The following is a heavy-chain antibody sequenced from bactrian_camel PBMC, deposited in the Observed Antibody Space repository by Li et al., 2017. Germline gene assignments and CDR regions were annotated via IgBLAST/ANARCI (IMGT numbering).Heavy chain of an antibody. Sequence: HVQLVESGGGSVQAGGSLRLSCAVSGRTIGTYSRYCMAWFRQAPGKEREGVAAVASSGSTTYTDSVKGRFTISRDNARNTLYLHMNILKPEDTAMYYCAAKNSYGGSCALNPEPYDIWGQGTQVTVS. J-gene: IGHJ4*01. V-gene: IGHV3S55*01. CDR1: GRTIGTYSRYC. D-gene: IGHD6*01. CDR2: VASSGST. CDR3: AAKNSYGGSCALNPEPYDI.